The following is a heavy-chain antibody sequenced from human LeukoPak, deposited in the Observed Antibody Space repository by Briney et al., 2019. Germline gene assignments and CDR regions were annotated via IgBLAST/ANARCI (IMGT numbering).Heavy chain of an antibody. Sequence: GGSLRLSCAASGFTFSDYYMSWIRQAPGKGLEWVSYISSSSYTNYADSVKGRFTISRDNDKNSLYLQMNSLRAEDTAVYYCARGLVTTKNYYFDYWGQGTLVTVYS. D-gene: IGHD4-17*01. CDR2: ISSSSYT. CDR3: ARGLVTTKNYYFDY. J-gene: IGHJ4*02. CDR1: GFTFSDYY. V-gene: IGHV3-11*05.